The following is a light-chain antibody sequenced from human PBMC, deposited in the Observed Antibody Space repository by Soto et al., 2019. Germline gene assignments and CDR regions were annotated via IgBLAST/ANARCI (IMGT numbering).Light chain of an antibody. J-gene: IGKJ4*01. CDR3: QQYGSSPLT. Sequence: EIVLTQSPGTLSLSPGERDTLSCRASQSVSSSYLAWYQQKPGQAPRLLIYGASSRATGIPDRFSGSGSGTDFTLTISRLDPEDFSVYYCQQYGSSPLTFGGGTKVEIK. CDR1: QSVSSSY. V-gene: IGKV3-20*01. CDR2: GAS.